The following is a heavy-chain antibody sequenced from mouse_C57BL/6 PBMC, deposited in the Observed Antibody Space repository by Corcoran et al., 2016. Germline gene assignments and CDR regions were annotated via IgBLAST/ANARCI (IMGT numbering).Heavy chain of an antibody. J-gene: IGHJ2*01. V-gene: IGHV1-22*01. Sequence: EVQLQQSGPELVKPGASVKMSCKASGYTFTDYNMHWVKQSHGKSLEWIGYINPNNGGTSYNQKFKGKATLTVNKSSSTAYMELRSLTSEDSAVYYCARSWGLITTVVASDYWGQGTTLTVSS. D-gene: IGHD1-1*01. CDR1: GYTFTDYN. CDR3: ARSWGLITTVVASDY. CDR2: INPNNGGT.